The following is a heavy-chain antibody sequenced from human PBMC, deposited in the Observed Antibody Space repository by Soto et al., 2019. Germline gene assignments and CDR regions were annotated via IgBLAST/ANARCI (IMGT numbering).Heavy chain of an antibody. V-gene: IGHV3-23*01. CDR2: ISDAAGSA. J-gene: IGHJ3*01. D-gene: IGHD4-17*01. CDR1: GFTFSTYA. Sequence: LRLSCAASGFTFSTYAMSWVRQVPGKGLEWVSTISDAAGSAYYVDSVKGRFTISRDNSKKTLYLQMNSLRAEDSAVYYCARPYGGKIGDAPDLWGQGTMVTVSS. CDR3: ARPYGGKIGDAPDL.